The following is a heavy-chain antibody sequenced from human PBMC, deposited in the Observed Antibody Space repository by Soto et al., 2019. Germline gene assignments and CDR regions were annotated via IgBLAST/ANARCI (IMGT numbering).Heavy chain of an antibody. CDR2: TSYDGSNN. CDR3: ARWGTTGGLDV. Sequence: QVQLVESGGGVVQPGTSLRLSCVGSGFTFRSYVIHWVRQAPGKGLEWVALTSYDGSNNFYGDSVKGRFTISTHNSRNTVELQLDSLRVAETALYYCARWGTTGGLDVWGQGNLVSVSS. D-gene: IGHD4-17*01. V-gene: IGHV3-33*05. CDR1: GFTFRSYV. J-gene: IGHJ4*02.